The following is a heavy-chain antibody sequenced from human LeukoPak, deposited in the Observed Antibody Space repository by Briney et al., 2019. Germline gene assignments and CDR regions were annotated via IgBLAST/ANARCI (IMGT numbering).Heavy chain of an antibody. V-gene: IGHV3-74*01. CDR2: ISSDGSST. CDR1: GFTFYTYW. CDR3: AIRYSSSWAYWY. D-gene: IGHD6-13*01. Sequence: GGSLRLSCAPSGFTFYTYWMHWVRQAPGKGLVWVSRISSDGSSTNYADSVKGRFTISRDNAKNTLYLQMNSLRAEDTAVYYCAIRYSSSWAYWYWGQGTLVTVSS. J-gene: IGHJ4*02.